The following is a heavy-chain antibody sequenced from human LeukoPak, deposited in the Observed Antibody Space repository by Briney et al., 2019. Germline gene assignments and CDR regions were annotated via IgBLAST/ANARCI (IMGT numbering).Heavy chain of an antibody. J-gene: IGHJ4*02. Sequence: GGSLRLSCAASGFTFSRCWMHWVRQAPGKGLVWVSRINSDGSGTSYADSVKGRFTISRDNAKNTLYLQMNSLRAEDTAIYYCASFSLFYFDSSGYHSDYWGQGTLVTVSS. D-gene: IGHD3-22*01. CDR1: GFTFSRCW. V-gene: IGHV3-74*01. CDR3: ASFSLFYFDSSGYHSDY. CDR2: INSDGSGT.